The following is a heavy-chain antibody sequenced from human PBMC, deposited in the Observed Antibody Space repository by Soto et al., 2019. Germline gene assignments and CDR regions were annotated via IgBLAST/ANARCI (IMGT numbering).Heavy chain of an antibody. Sequence: SGPTLVNPTQTLTLTCTFSGFSLSTSGVGVGWIRQPPGKALEWLALIFWDDDKRYSPSLKSRLTITKDTFEDQVVLTMTNMDPVDTATYYCAHRRHSDLFGWFDPWGQGTLVTVSS. CDR1: GFSLSTSGVG. V-gene: IGHV2-5*02. D-gene: IGHD1-26*01. CDR3: AHRRHSDLFGWFDP. CDR2: IFWDDDK. J-gene: IGHJ5*02.